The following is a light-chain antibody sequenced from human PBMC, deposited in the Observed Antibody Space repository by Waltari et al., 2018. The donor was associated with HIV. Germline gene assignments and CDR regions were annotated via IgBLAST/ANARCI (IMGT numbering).Light chain of an antibody. Sequence: SVLTQPPSASGTPGQKVTISCSGSSSNIGSNSVFWYQQLPGAAPKLLIYRDTQRPSGVPDRFSGSKSGTSASLAISGRRSEDEAVYSCATWDDSLNGVLFGGGTNLNVL. CDR3: ATWDDSLNGVL. V-gene: IGLV1-47*01. CDR2: RDT. J-gene: IGLJ2*01. CDR1: SSNIGSNS.